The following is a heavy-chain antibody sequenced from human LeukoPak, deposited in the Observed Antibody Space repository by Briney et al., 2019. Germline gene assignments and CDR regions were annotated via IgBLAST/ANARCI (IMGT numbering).Heavy chain of an antibody. CDR3: ARGKRRFDP. CDR1: GFTFSDSY. Sequence: PGGSLRLSRAASGFTFSDSYMSWIRQAPGKGLEWVSYISTSGYSIYYADSVKGRFTISRDNAKNSLYLQMNSLRADDTAVYYCARGKRRFDPWGQGTLVTVSS. J-gene: IGHJ5*02. V-gene: IGHV3-11*01. CDR2: ISTSGYSI.